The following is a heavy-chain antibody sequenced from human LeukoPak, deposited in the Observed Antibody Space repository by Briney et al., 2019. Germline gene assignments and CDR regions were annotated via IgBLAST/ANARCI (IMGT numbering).Heavy chain of an antibody. Sequence: SETLSLTCAVSGGSISSSNWWSWVRQPPGKGLEWIGEIYHSGSTNYNPSLKSRVTISVDKSKNQFSLKLSSVTAADTAVYYCARDLLWFGELRWFDPWGQGTLVTVSS. J-gene: IGHJ5*02. CDR3: ARDLLWFGELRWFDP. CDR1: GGSISSSNW. V-gene: IGHV4-4*02. CDR2: IYHSGST. D-gene: IGHD3-10*01.